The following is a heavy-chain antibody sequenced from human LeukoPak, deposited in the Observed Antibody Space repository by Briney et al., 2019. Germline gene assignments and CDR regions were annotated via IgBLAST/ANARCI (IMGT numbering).Heavy chain of an antibody. CDR1: GFSFRDYG. CDR2: ITRGSAHI. D-gene: IGHD1-26*01. CDR3: ARGALVGTVYFFDY. J-gene: IGHJ4*02. Sequence: GGSPRLSCTTSGFSFRDYGITWVRQAPGKGLEWVSAITRGSAHIYYADSLKGRFTISGDHSTNSVHLQMNSLRVDDTAVYYCARGALVGTVYFFDYWGPGTVVTVSS. V-gene: IGHV3-21*01.